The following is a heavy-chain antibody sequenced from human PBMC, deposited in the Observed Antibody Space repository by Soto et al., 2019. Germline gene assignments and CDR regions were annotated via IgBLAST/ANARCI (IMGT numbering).Heavy chain of an antibody. D-gene: IGHD3-9*01. J-gene: IGHJ6*02. CDR3: AKPKFDWLLQLYYYYGMDV. CDR2: ISYDGSNK. V-gene: IGHV3-30*18. CDR1: GFTFSSYG. Sequence: SLRLSCAASGFTFSSYGMHWVRQAPGKGLEWVAVISYDGSNKYYADSVKGRFTISRDNSKNTLYLQMNSLRAEDTAVYYCAKPKFDWLLQLYYYYGMDVWGQGTTVTVSS.